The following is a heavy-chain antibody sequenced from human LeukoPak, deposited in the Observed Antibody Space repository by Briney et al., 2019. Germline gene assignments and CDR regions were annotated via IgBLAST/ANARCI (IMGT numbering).Heavy chain of an antibody. V-gene: IGHV4-59*08. CDR3: ARRCVYDKWAFDA. D-gene: IGHD3-16*01. CDR1: GCTISGNSY. CDR2: FYYTGTN. J-gene: IGHJ3*01. Sequence: SGTLSLTCTVSGCTISGNSYRSWIRPPPGEGLEWTGKFYYTGTNYSNPSLKSRVTISLDTSKNQLSLNVSSVTAADTAVYYCARRCVYDKWAFDAWGQGTMVTVSS.